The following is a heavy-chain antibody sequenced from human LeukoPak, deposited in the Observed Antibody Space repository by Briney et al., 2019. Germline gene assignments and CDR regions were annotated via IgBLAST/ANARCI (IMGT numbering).Heavy chain of an antibody. CDR3: ARDARSYIVGATYFDY. J-gene: IGHJ4*02. D-gene: IGHD1-26*01. Sequence: GGSLRLPCAASGFTFSSYSMNWVRQAPGKGLEWVSSISSSSSYIYYADSVKGRFTISRDNAKNSLYLQMNSLKAEDTAVYYCARDARSYIVGATYFDYWGQGTLVTVSS. V-gene: IGHV3-21*01. CDR2: ISSSSSYI. CDR1: GFTFSSYS.